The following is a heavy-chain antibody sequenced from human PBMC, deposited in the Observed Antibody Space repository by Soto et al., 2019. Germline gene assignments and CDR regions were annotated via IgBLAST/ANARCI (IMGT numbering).Heavy chain of an antibody. J-gene: IGHJ4*02. CDR1: GFSLSTSGVG. V-gene: IGHV2-5*02. CDR3: AHKGYGDYPLDY. D-gene: IGHD4-17*01. Sequence: QITLKESGPTLVKPTQTLTLTCTFSGFSLSTSGVGVGWIRQPPGKALEWLAVIYWDDSHHYSPSLRSRLTITKDTSKNQVVLTMTNMDPVDTATYYCAHKGYGDYPLDYWGQGTLVTVSS. CDR2: IYWDDSH.